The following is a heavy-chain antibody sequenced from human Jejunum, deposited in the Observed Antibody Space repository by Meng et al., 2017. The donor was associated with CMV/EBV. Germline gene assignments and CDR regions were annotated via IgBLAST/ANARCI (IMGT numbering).Heavy chain of an antibody. Sequence: VGWGLSGGGWVAPGGSSRLSCNASGFSFSDYYRTWISHTQGKGPVWLAYISGSSTVTNYADSVKGRFTISRDNVNNLLYLQMNSLRADDTAVYYCTRDPRACDYWGQGTLVTVSS. CDR1: GFSFSDYY. CDR2: ISGSSTVT. CDR3: TRDPRACDY. V-gene: IGHV3-11*05. J-gene: IGHJ4*02.